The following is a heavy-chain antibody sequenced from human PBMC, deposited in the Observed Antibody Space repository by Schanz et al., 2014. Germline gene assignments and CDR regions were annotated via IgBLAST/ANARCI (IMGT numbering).Heavy chain of an antibody. CDR3: ARDRQQLVGRIGYYYGMDV. J-gene: IGHJ6*02. CDR1: GFTFSSYS. CDR2: ITSTSGTI. Sequence: EVQLVESGGGLVQPGGSLRLSCAASGFTFSSYSMNWVRQAPGEGLEWVSYITSTSGTIHYADSVKGRFTTSRDNAKNSLYLQMNSLRAEDTAVYYCARDRQQLVGRIGYYYGMDVWGQGTTVTVSS. V-gene: IGHV3-48*01. D-gene: IGHD6-13*01.